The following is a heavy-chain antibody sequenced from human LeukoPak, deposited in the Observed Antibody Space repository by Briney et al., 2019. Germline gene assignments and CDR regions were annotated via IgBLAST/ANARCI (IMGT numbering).Heavy chain of an antibody. V-gene: IGHV3-13*04. CDR3: ARDGTYTDYDPDFDI. D-gene: IGHD5-12*01. J-gene: IGHJ4*02. CDR2: IGKAGDT. Sequence: GGSLRLSCAASGLTFSTYDFHWVRQTTGKGLEWVSGIGKAGDTYYAGSVKGRFTISRENAKNSLYLQMNSLRIGDTAVYYCARDGTYTDYDPDFDIWGQGTLVTVSS. CDR1: GLTFSTYD.